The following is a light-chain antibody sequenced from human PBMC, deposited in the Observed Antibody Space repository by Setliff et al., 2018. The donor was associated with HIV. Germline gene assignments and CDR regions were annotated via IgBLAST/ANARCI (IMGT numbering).Light chain of an antibody. CDR3: QQYYRTPYT. V-gene: IGKV1-NL1*01. J-gene: IGKJ2*01. CDR1: QVISNS. Sequence: DIQMTQSPSSLSASVGDRVTITCRASQVISNSLAWYQQTPGKAPKLLVYAASRLESGVPYRFSGSGSGTDYTLTITSLQPEDFATYYCQQYYRTPYTFGQGTK. CDR2: AAS.